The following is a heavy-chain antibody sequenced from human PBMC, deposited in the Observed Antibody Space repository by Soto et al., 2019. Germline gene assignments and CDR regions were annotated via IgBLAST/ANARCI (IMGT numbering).Heavy chain of an antibody. CDR2: ISGSGGST. CDR1: GFTFSSYA. D-gene: IGHD2-2*01. V-gene: IGHV3-23*01. Sequence: PGGSLRLSCAASGFTFSSYAMSWVRQAPGKGLEWVSAISGSGGSTYYADSVKGRFTISRDNSKNTLYLQMNSLRAEDTAVYYCARAFCSSTSCHPFDYWGQGTLVTVSS. J-gene: IGHJ4*02. CDR3: ARAFCSSTSCHPFDY.